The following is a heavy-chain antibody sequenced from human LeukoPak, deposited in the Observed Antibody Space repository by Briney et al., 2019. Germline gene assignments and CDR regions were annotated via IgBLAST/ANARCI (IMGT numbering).Heavy chain of an antibody. CDR1: GGSINNYY. Sequence: PSETLSLTCTVSGGSINNYYWSWIRQPAGKGPEWIGRMYSSGGANYNPSLKTRVTISIDTSKNQFSLRLSSVTAADTAVYFCACRVSYYDFWSGRPFYDVWGKGTSVTVSS. V-gene: IGHV4-4*07. D-gene: IGHD3-3*01. CDR2: MYSSGGA. J-gene: IGHJ6*04. CDR3: ACRVSYYDFWSGRPFYDV.